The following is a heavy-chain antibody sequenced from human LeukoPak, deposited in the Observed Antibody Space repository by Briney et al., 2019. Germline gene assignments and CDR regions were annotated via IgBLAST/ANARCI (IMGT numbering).Heavy chain of an antibody. Sequence: SETLSLTCTVSGGSISSSSYYWGWIRQPPGKGLEWIGSIYYSGSTYYNPSLKSRVTISVDTSKNQFSLKLSSVTAADTAVYYCARLHYDILTGYYKANYYFDYWGQGTLVTVSS. CDR1: GGSISSSSYY. CDR3: ARLHYDILTGYYKANYYFDY. CDR2: IYYSGST. D-gene: IGHD3-9*01. J-gene: IGHJ4*02. V-gene: IGHV4-39*07.